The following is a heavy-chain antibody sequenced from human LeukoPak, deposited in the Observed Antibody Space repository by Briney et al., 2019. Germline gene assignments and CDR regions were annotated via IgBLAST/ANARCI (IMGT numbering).Heavy chain of an antibody. V-gene: IGHV1-2*02. CDR1: GYTFTGYY. Sequence: ASVKVSCKASGYTFTGYYMHWVRQAPGQGLEWMGWINPNSGGTNYAQKFQGRVTMTRDTSTSTAYMELSRLRSDDTAVYYCARGSKRSQRYSSGPGGYWGQGTLVTVSS. CDR2: INPNSGGT. D-gene: IGHD6-19*01. CDR3: ARGSKRSQRYSSGPGGY. J-gene: IGHJ4*02.